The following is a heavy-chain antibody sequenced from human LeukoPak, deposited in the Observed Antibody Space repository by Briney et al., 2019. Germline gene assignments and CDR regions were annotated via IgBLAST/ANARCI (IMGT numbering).Heavy chain of an antibody. J-gene: IGHJ4*02. CDR2: INPNSGGT. CDR1: GYTFTGYY. V-gene: IGHV1-2*06. CDR3: ARLRTEEWLVQNYFDY. Sequence: ASVKVSCKASGYTFTGYYMHWVRQAPRQGLEWMGRINPNSGGTNYAQKFQGRVTMTRDTSISTAYMELSRLRSDDTAVYYCARLRTEEWLVQNYFDYWGQGTLVTVSS. D-gene: IGHD6-19*01.